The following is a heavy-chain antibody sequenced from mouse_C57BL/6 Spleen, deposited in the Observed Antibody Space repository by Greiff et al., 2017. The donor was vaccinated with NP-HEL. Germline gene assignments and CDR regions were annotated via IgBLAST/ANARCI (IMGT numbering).Heavy chain of an antibody. CDR2: INPYNGGT. Sequence: VQLQQSGPVLVKPGASVKMSCKASGYTFTDYYMNWVKQSHGKSLEWIGVINPYNGGTSYNQKFKGKATLTVDKSSSTAYMELNSLTSEDSAVYYCARAKDEDLAWFAYWGQGTLVTVSA. CDR1: GYTFTDYY. CDR3: ARAKDEDLAWFAY. V-gene: IGHV1-19*01. D-gene: IGHD1-3*01. J-gene: IGHJ3*01.